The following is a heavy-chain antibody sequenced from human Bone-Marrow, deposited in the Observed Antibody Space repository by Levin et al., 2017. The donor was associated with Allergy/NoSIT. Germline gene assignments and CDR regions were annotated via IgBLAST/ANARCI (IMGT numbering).Heavy chain of an antibody. CDR1: GGSISSSSYY. CDR3: AREVAYDGPSDYSGMDV. D-gene: IGHD5-12*01. CDR2: IYYSGST. V-gene: IGHV4-39*06. Sequence: AGGSLRLSCTVSGGSISSSSYYWGWIRQPPGKGLEWIGTIYYSGSTYYNPSLKSRVTISIDMSKNQFPLKLSSVTAADTAVYYCAREVAYDGPSDYSGMDVWGQGTTVTVSS. J-gene: IGHJ6*02.